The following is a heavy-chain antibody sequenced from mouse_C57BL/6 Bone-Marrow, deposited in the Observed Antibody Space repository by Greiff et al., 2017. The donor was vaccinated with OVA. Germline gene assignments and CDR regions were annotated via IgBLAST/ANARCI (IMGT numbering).Heavy chain of an antibody. CDR2: IDPSDSYT. D-gene: IGHD4-1*01. CDR1: GYTFTSYW. J-gene: IGHJ1*03. CDR3: AREDWDEYFDV. V-gene: IGHV1-69*01. Sequence: VQLQQPGAELVMPGASVKLSCKASGYTFTSYWMHWVKQRPGQGLEWIGEIDPSDSYTNYNQKFQGKSTLTVDKSSSTAYMQLSSLTSEDSAVYYCAREDWDEYFDVWGTGTTVTVSS.